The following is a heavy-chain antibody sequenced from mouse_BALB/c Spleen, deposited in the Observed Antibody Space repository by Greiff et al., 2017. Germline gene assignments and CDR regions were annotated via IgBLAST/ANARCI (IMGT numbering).Heavy chain of an antibody. D-gene: IGHD1-1*01. CDR1: GYTFTSYW. CDR2: IFPGTGTT. V-gene: IGHV1S132*01. J-gene: IGHJ2*01. CDR3: ARSYYYGSSYGYFDY. Sequence: QVHVKQSGAELVKPGASVKLSCKTSGYTFTSYWIQWVKQRPGQGLGWIGEIFPGTGTTYYNEKFKGKATLTIDTSSSTAYMQLSSLTSEDSAVYFCARSYYYGSSYGYFDYWGQGTTLTVSS.